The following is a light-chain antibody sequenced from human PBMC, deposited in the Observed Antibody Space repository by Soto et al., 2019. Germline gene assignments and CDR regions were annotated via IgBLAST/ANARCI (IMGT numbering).Light chain of an antibody. CDR2: AAS. CDR3: RQNFSITIT. Sequence: DIQMNQSPSSASSSAGDRVTITCRASQSISTYLNWYHQKPGKAPDXXXYAASSLKSGVPSRFSGSGSGTHFTLTITGLKNADFATYYCRQNFSITITFGQGTRLEIK. CDR1: QSISTY. V-gene: IGKV1-39*01. J-gene: IGKJ5*01.